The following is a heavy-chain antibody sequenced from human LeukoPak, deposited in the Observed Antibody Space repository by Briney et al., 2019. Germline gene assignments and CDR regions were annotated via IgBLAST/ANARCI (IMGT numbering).Heavy chain of an antibody. V-gene: IGHV4-31*03. D-gene: IGHD3-10*01. J-gene: IGHJ5*02. CDR2: IYYSGST. CDR1: GGSIGSGGYY. CDR3: ARADGSGSSSWFDP. Sequence: SQTLCLTCTVSGGSIGSGGYYWSWIRQHPGKGLEWIGYIYYSGSTYYNPSLKSRVTISVDTSKNQFSLKLSSVTAADTAVYYCARADGSGSSSWFDPWGQGTLVTVSS.